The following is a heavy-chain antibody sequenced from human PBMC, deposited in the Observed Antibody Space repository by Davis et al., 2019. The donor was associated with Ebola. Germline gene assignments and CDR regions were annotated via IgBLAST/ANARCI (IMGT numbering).Heavy chain of an antibody. V-gene: IGHV4-34*01. D-gene: IGHD6-13*01. CDR3: ARVGGSSWYSDGMDV. CDR2: INHSGST. J-gene: IGHJ6*02. CDR1: GGSFSGYY. Sequence: SETLSLTCAVYGGSFSGYYWSWIRQPPGKGLEWIGEINHSGSTNYNPSLKSRVTISVDTSKNQFSLQLNSVTPEDTAVYYCARVGGSSWYSDGMDVWGQGTTVTVSS.